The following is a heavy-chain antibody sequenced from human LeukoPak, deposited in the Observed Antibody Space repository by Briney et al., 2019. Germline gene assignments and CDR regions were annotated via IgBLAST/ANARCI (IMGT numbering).Heavy chain of an antibody. CDR2: IYHSGST. V-gene: IGHV4-4*02. CDR3: ARVSYSSAWYEGADY. CDR1: GGSISSSNW. D-gene: IGHD6-19*01. J-gene: IGHJ4*02. Sequence: SETLSLTCAVSGGSISSSNWWSWVRQPPGKGLEWNGEIYHSGSTNYNPSLKSRVIISVDKSKNQFSLKLGSVTAADTAVYYCARVSYSSAWYEGADYWGQGTLVTVSS.